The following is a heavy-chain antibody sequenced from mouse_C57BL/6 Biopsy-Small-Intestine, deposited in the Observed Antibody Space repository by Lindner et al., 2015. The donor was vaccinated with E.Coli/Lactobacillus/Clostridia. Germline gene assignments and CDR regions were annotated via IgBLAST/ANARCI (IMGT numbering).Heavy chain of an antibody. CDR1: GYTFSGYF. V-gene: IGHV1-53*01. CDR2: IRPSSGGT. CDR3: ANFGPYNAFDI. J-gene: IGHJ3*01. D-gene: IGHD1-3*01. Sequence: SVKVSCKASGYTFSGYFLHWVRQTPGQGLEWMGSIRPSSGGTNYAQKFQGRVTMTRLTSVSTVYMELNSLTSDDTAIYYCANFGPYNAFDIWGQGTMVIVSS.